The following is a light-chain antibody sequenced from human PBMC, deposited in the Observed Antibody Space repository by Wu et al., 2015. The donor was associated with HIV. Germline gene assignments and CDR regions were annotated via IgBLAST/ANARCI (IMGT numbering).Light chain of an antibody. CDR1: QSININ. CDR3: QKYNTAPWT. V-gene: IGKV3-15*01. Sequence: EIVMTQSPATMSVSPGERATLSCRASQSININLAWYQQKRGQAPRLLIYGASTRATGIPARFSGSGSGTDFTLTISSLQPEDVATYYCQKYNTAPWTFGQGTKVEIK. CDR2: GAS. J-gene: IGKJ1*01.